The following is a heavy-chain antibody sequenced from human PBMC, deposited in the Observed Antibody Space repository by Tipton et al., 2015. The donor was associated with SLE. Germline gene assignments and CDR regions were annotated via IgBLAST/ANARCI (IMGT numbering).Heavy chain of an antibody. Sequence: LRLSCTVSGGSISSGSYYWSWFRQPAGKGLEWIGRIYTSGSTNYNPSFKSRVTISVATSKNQFSLKLSSVTAADTAVYYWARGDGRSTSCYGAFDIWGQGPMVTVSS. D-gene: IGHD2-2*01. CDR2: IYTSGST. CDR1: GGSISSGSYY. CDR3: ARGDGRSTSCYGAFDI. V-gene: IGHV4-61*02. J-gene: IGHJ3*02.